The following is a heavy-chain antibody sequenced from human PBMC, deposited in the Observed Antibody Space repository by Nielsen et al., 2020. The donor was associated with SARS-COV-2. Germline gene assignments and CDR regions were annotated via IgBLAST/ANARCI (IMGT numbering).Heavy chain of an antibody. CDR2: ISGSGGST. CDR3: AKDRWFGEPTGGMDV. J-gene: IGHJ6*02. Sequence: GESLKISCAASGFTFSSYAMSWVRQAPGKGLEWVSAISGSGGSTYYADSEKGRFTISRDNSKNTLYLQMNSLRAEDTAVYYCAKDRWFGEPTGGMDVWGQGTTVTVSS. V-gene: IGHV3-23*01. D-gene: IGHD3-10*01. CDR1: GFTFSSYA.